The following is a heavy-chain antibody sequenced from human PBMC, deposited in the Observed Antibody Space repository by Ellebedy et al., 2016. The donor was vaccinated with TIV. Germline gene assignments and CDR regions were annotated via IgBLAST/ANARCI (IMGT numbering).Heavy chain of an antibody. CDR3: ARDGIVGARGVWFDP. Sequence: SETLSLTXTVSGGSISSYYWSWIRQPPGKGLEWIGYIYYSGSTNYNPSLKSRVTISVDTSKNQFSLKLSSVTAADTAVYYCARDGIVGARGVWFDPWGQGTLVTVSS. J-gene: IGHJ5*02. CDR2: IYYSGST. CDR1: GGSISSYY. D-gene: IGHD1-26*01. V-gene: IGHV4-59*01.